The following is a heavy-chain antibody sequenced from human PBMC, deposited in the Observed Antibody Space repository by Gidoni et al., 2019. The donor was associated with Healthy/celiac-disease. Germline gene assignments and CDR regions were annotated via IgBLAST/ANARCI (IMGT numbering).Heavy chain of an antibody. J-gene: IGHJ4*02. CDR1: GFSLSTSGMR. CDR3: ARMFGPAANFDY. Sequence: QVTLKESGPALVTPTPTLTLTCTFSGFSLSTSGMRVSWIRQPPGKALEWLARIDWDDDKFYSTSLKTRLTISKDTSKNQVVLTMTNMDPVDTATYYCARMFGPAANFDYWGQGTLVTVSS. CDR2: IDWDDDK. V-gene: IGHV2-70*04. D-gene: IGHD2-2*01.